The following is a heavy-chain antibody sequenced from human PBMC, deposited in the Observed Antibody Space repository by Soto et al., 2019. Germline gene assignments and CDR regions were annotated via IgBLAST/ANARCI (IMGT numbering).Heavy chain of an antibody. V-gene: IGHV4-34*01. CDR3: ARGRGGLLWFGGLYKHPYFDY. D-gene: IGHD3-10*01. CDR2: INHSGST. Sequence: QVQLQQWGAGLLKPSETLSLTCAVYGGSFSGYYWSWIRQPPGKGLEWIGEINHSGSTNYNPSLKSRVTVSVDPSKNQFSLKRSSVTAADTAVYYCARGRGGLLWFGGLYKHPYFDYWVQGTLVTVSS. CDR1: GGSFSGYY. J-gene: IGHJ4*02.